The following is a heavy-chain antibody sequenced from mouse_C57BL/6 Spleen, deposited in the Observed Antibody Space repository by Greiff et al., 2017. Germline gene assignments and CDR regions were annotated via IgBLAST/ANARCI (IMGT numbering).Heavy chain of an antibody. CDR3: TRSVTGFDY. V-gene: IGHV1-15*01. CDR1: GYTFTDYE. D-gene: IGHD2-12*01. J-gene: IGHJ2*01. CDR2: IDPETGGT. Sequence: QVQLQQSGAELVRPGASVTLSCKASGYTFTDYEMHWVKQTPVHGLEWIGAIDPETGGTAYNQKFKGKAILTADKSSSTAYMELRSLTSEDSAVYYCTRSVTGFDYWGQGTTLTVSS.